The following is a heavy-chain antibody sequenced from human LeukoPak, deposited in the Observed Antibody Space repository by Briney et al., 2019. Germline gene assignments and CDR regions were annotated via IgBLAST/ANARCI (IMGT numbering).Heavy chain of an antibody. CDR1: GFTFNTFW. V-gene: IGHV3-7*01. CDR2: INQGGTEK. CDR3: ARDGPPAGLYFDN. Sequence: PGGSLRLSCAASGFTFNTFWMNWVRQAPGKGLERVASINQGGTEKYYVDSVKGRFTISRDNAKNSLYLQMYSLKAEDTAVCYCARDGPPAGLYFDNWGQGTLVTVSS. J-gene: IGHJ4*02. D-gene: IGHD2-2*01.